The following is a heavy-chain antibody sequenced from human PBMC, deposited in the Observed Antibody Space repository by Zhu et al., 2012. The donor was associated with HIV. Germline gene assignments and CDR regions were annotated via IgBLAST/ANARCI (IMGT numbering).Heavy chain of an antibody. CDR1: GGSMSSHY. Sequence: QVQLQESGPQLVKPSETLSLTCTVSGGSMSSHYWNWVRQPPGKGLQWIGYMYSSGSTKYNFSLKSRVAISLDMSKNQFSLTLSSVTTADTAVYYCARSVKGQLVFDSWGQGALVTVSP. CDR3: ARSVKGQLVFDS. CDR2: MYSSGST. D-gene: IGHD1-1*01. J-gene: IGHJ4*02. V-gene: IGHV4-59*11.